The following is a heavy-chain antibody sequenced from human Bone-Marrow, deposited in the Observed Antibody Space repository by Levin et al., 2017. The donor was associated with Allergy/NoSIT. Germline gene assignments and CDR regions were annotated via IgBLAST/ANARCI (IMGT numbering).Heavy chain of an antibody. D-gene: IGHD2-2*01. CDR2: INWNGGST. J-gene: IGHJ6*03. CDR1: GFTFDDYG. CDR3: ARGPYCSSTSCPPGYYYYMDV. Sequence: PGGSLRLSCAASGFTFDDYGMSWVRQAPGKGLEWVSGINWNGGSTGYADSVKGRFTISRDNAKNSLYLQMNSLRAEDTALYYCARGPYCSSTSCPPGYYYYMDVWGKGTTVTVSS. V-gene: IGHV3-20*04.